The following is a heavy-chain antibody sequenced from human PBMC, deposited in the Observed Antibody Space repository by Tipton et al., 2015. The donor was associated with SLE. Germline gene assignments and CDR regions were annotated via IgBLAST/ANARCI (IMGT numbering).Heavy chain of an antibody. D-gene: IGHD1-26*01. V-gene: IGHV6-1*01. CDR1: GDSVSSDIAA. CDR2: TYYTSNWHD. CDR3: ARVEPRAVGVYGMDV. J-gene: IGHJ6*02. Sequence: PGLVKPSQTLSLTCAISGDSVSSDIAAWTWIRQSPSRGLEWLGRTYYTSNWHDDYAVSVRSRITINADTSKNQSSLHLNSITPEDTAVYYCARVEPRAVGVYGMDVWGQGTTVTVSS.